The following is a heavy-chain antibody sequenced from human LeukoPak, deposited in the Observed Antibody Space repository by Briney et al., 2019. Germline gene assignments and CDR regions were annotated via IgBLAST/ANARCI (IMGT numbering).Heavy chain of an antibody. D-gene: IGHD6-19*01. CDR1: GFTFSSYA. CDR2: ISGSGGST. V-gene: IGHV3-23*01. Sequence: GASLRLSCAASGFTFSSYAMSWVRQAPGKGLEWVSAISGSGGSTYYADSVKGRFTISRDNSKNTLCLQMNSLRAEDTAVYYCAKAPLSGWYSKDWGQGTLVTVSS. J-gene: IGHJ1*01. CDR3: AKAPLSGWYSKD.